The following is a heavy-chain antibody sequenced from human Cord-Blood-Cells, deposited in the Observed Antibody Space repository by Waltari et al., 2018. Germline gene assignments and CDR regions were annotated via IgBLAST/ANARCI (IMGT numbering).Heavy chain of an antibody. CDR2: ISYDGSNK. J-gene: IGHJ4*02. V-gene: IGHV3-30*04. CDR1: GLTFSSYA. CDR3: ARAGGLVYFDY. D-gene: IGHD2-8*02. Sequence: QVQLVESGGGVVQPGRSLRLSCAASGLTFSSYAMHWVRQAHGKGLEWVAVISYDGSNKYYADSVKGRFTISRDNSKNTLYLQMNSLRAEDTAVYYCARAGGLVYFDYWGQGTLVTVSS.